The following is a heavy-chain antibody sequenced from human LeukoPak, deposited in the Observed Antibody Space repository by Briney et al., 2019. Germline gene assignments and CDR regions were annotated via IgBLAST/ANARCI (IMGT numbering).Heavy chain of an antibody. D-gene: IGHD2-15*01. CDR2: ISGDGSTT. V-gene: IGHV3-74*01. CDR3: TRRVDTTRWYYL. J-gene: IGHJ5*02. CDR1: GFTFSTYW. Sequence: GGSLRLSCAASGFTFSTYWMHWVRHAPGEGLVWVSRISGDGSTTNYADSVKGRFTISRDNAKNTLYLQMTSLRAEDTAVYYCTRRVDTTRWYYLWGQGTLVTVSS.